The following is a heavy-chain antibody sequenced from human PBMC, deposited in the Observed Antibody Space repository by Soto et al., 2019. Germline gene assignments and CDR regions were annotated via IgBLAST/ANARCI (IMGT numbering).Heavy chain of an antibody. CDR1: GYSFTSYW. J-gene: IGHJ3*02. V-gene: IGHV5-51*01. CDR2: IYPGDSDT. CDR3: ARRLGQALSDKISDAFDI. Sequence: GESLKISCKGSGYSFTSYWIGWVRQMPGKGLEWMGIIYPGDSDTRYSPSFQGQVTISADRTISTAYLQWSSLKASDTAMYNCARRLGQALSDKISDAFDIWGQGTMVTVSS. D-gene: IGHD1-26*01.